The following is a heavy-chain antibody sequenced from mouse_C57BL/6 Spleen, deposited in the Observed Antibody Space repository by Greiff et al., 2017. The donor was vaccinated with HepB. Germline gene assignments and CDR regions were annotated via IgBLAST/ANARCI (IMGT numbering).Heavy chain of an antibody. V-gene: IGHV5-6*01. J-gene: IGHJ1*03. CDR1: GFTFSSYG. Sequence: EVQGVESGGDLVKPGGSLKLSCAASGFTFSSYGMSWVRQTPDKRLEWVATISSGGSYTYYPDSVKGRFTISRDNAKNTLYLQMSSLKSEDTAMYYCARRGGSSYWYFDVWGTGTTVTVSS. CDR2: ISSGGSYT. CDR3: ARRGGSSYWYFDV. D-gene: IGHD1-1*01.